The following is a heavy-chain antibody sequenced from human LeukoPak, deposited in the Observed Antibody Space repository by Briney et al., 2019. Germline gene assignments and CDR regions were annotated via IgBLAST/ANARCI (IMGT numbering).Heavy chain of an antibody. D-gene: IGHD6-13*01. Sequence: PGGSLRLSCAASGFTFSSYSMNWVRQAPGKGLEWVSSISSSSSYIYYADSVKGRFTISNAKNSLYLQMNSLRAEDTAVYYCARDVGHSSYCYYGMDVWGQGTTVTVSS. CDR3: ARDVGHSSYCYYGMDV. V-gene: IGHV3-21*01. CDR1: GFTFSSYS. CDR2: ISSSSSYI. J-gene: IGHJ6*02.